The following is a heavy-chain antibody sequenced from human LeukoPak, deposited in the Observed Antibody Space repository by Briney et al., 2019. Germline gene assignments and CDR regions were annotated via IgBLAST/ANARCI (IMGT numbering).Heavy chain of an antibody. V-gene: IGHV3-48*02. Sequence: PGGSLRLSCAASGFTFSSYSMNWVRQAPGKGLEWVSYISSSSSTIYYADSVKGRFTISRDNAKNSLYLQMNSLRDEDTAVYYCARGYSSGWFPGYNWFDPWGQGTLVTVSS. CDR3: ARGYSSGWFPGYNWFDP. D-gene: IGHD6-19*01. CDR2: ISSSSSTI. J-gene: IGHJ5*02. CDR1: GFTFSSYS.